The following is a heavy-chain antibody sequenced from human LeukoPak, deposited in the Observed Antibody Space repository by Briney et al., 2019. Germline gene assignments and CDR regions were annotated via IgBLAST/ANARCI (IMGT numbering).Heavy chain of an antibody. D-gene: IGHD3-10*01. J-gene: IGHJ4*02. V-gene: IGHV3-21*01. CDR3: ASSVDYGSGSYYLYFDY. CDR2: ISSSSSYI. CDR1: GFTFSSYS. Sequence: KPGGSLRLSCAASGFTFSSYSMNWVRQAPGKGLEWVSSISSSSSYIYYADSVKGRFTISRDNAKNSLYLQMNSLRAEDTAVYYCASSVDYGSGSYYLYFDYWGQGTLVTVSP.